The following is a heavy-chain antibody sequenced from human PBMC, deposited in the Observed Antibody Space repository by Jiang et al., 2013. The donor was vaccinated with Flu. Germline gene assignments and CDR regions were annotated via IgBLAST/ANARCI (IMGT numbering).Heavy chain of an antibody. CDR3: ARGRLGRYSGYDLALDY. CDR1: GYTFTGYY. Sequence: SGAEVKKPGASVKVSCKASGYTFTGYYMHWVRQAPGQGLEWMGWINPNSGGTNYAQKFQGRVTMTRDTSISTAYMELSRLRSDDTAVYYCARGRLGRYSGYDLALDYWGQGTLVTVSS. D-gene: IGHD5-12*01. V-gene: IGHV1-2*02. CDR2: INPNSGGT. J-gene: IGHJ4*02.